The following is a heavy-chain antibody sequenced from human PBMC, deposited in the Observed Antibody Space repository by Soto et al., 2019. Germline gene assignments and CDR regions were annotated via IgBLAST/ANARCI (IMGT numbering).Heavy chain of an antibody. CDR3: ARRSAMARDYYYGMDV. V-gene: IGHV4-59*12. CDR2: VSYFGST. Sequence: ETLSLTCNVSGGPLTTYFWSWIRQPPGKGLEWIGYVSYFGSTNYNPSLQSRLTISLDTSKTHFSLNLSSVTAADTAVYYCARRSAMARDYYYGMDVWGQGTTVTVSS. D-gene: IGHD5-18*01. CDR1: GGPLTTYF. J-gene: IGHJ6*02.